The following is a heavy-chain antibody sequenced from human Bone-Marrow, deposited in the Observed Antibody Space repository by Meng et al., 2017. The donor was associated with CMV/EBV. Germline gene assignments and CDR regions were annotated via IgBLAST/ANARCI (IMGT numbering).Heavy chain of an antibody. J-gene: IGHJ4*02. V-gene: IGHV3-21*01. D-gene: IGHD3-10*01. CDR1: GFTFSSYS. CDR3: ARDPGSGSYYGGDY. Sequence: SGFTFSSYSMTWVRQAPGKGLEWVSSISSSSSYIYYADSVKGRFTISRDNAKNSLYLQMNSLRAEDTAVYYCARDPGSGSYYGGDYWGQGTLVTVSS. CDR2: ISSSSSYI.